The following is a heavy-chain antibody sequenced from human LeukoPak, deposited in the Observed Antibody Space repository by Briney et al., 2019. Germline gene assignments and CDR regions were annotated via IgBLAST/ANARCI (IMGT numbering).Heavy chain of an antibody. CDR3: ARVPTYYYDSSGYCFDY. D-gene: IGHD3-22*01. V-gene: IGHV6-1*01. J-gene: IGHJ4*02. CDR1: GDSVSSNSAA. CDR2: TYYRSKWYN. Sequence: SQTLSLTCAISGDSVSSNSAAWNWIRQSPSRGLEWLGRTYYRSKWYNDYAVSVKSRITINPDTSKNQFSLQLNSVTPEDTAVYYCARVPTYYYDSSGYCFDYWGQGTLVTVSS.